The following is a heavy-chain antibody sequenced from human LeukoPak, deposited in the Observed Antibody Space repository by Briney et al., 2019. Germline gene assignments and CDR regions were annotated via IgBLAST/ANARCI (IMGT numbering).Heavy chain of an antibody. CDR2: ISSSGNTI. CDR1: GFTFSSYS. D-gene: IGHD6-13*01. CDR3: ARVWGLAVAGGEIEY. Sequence: PGGSLRLSCAASGFTFSSYSMNWVRQAPGKGLEWVSYISSSGNTIYYADSVKGRFTISRDNAKNSLYLQMDSLRDEDTAVYYCARVWGLAVAGGEIEYWGQGTLVTVSS. J-gene: IGHJ4*02. V-gene: IGHV3-48*02.